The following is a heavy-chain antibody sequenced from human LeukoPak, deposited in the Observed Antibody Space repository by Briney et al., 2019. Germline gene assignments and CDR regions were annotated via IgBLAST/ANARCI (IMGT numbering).Heavy chain of an antibody. CDR2: IYYSGST. Sequence: SETLSLTCTVSGGSISSGDYYWSWIRQPPGKGLEWIGYIYYSGSTYYNPSLKSRVTISVDTSKNQFSLKLSSVTAADTAVYYCARVPYYDILTGYYQGYYFDYWGQGTLVTVSS. V-gene: IGHV4-30-4*01. J-gene: IGHJ4*02. CDR1: GGSISSGDYY. D-gene: IGHD3-9*01. CDR3: ARVPYYDILTGYYQGYYFDY.